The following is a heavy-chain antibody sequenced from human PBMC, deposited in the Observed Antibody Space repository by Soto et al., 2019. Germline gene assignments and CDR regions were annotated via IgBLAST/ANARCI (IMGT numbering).Heavy chain of an antibody. J-gene: IGHJ4*02. D-gene: IGHD6-13*01. CDR1: GGSISTSNW. CDR3: ARARATIAAAVIFDC. CDR2: VYRTGST. Sequence: QVLLQESGPGLVKPSGTLSLTCAVSGGSISTSNWWSWVRQPPGRGLEWIGEVYRTGSTNYNPSLESRLTISVDKSKNQFSLKLTSVTAADTAVYYCARARATIAAAVIFDCWGQGTLVTVSS. V-gene: IGHV4-4*02.